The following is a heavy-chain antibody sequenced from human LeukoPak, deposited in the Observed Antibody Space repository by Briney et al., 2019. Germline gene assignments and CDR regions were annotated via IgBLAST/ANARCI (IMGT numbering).Heavy chain of an antibody. Sequence: SETLSLACTVSGGSISRSTYYWGWVRQPPGKGLEWIGEINHSGSANYNPSLKSRVTMSVDTSKHQFSLKLSSVTAADTAVYYCARLPYCSGGSCYFDYWGQGTLVTVSS. J-gene: IGHJ4*02. CDR3: ARLPYCSGGSCYFDY. CDR2: INHSGSA. D-gene: IGHD2-15*01. CDR1: GGSISRSTYY. V-gene: IGHV4-39*07.